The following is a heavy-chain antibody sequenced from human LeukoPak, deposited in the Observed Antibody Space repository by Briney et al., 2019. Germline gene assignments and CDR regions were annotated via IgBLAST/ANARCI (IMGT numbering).Heavy chain of an antibody. Sequence: SGTLSLTCAVSGGSISSNNWWSWVRQPPGKGLEWIGEIYHSGGTNYNPSLKSRATISVDKSKNQFSLKLSSVTAADTAVYYCARDRNYYDSSGYYDYWGQGTLVTVSS. D-gene: IGHD3-22*01. CDR1: GGSISSNNW. CDR3: ARDRNYYDSSGYYDY. CDR2: IYHSGGT. V-gene: IGHV4-4*02. J-gene: IGHJ4*02.